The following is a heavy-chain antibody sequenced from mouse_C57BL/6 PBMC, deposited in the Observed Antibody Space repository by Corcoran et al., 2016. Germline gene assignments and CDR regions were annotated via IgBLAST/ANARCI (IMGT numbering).Heavy chain of an antibody. CDR3: ARYDYDAWFAY. J-gene: IGHJ3*01. V-gene: IGHV9-3*01. D-gene: IGHD2-4*01. CDR2: INTYSGVP. Sequence: QIQLVQSGPELKKPGETVKISCKASGYTFTNYGMSWVKQAPGKGLKWMGWINTYSGVPTYADDFKGRFAFSLETSASTAYLQINNLKNEDTATYFCARYDYDAWFAYWGQGTLVTVSA. CDR1: GYTFTNYG.